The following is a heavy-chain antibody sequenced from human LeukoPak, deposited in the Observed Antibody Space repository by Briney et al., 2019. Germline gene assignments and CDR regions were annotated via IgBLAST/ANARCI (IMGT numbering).Heavy chain of an antibody. V-gene: IGHV4-34*01. CDR2: INHSGST. Sequence: PSETLSLTCAVYGGSFSGYYWSWIRQPPGKGLEWIGEINHSGSTNYNPSLKSRVTISVDTSKNQFSLKLSSVTAADTAVYYCARRRKDSSSWGRSNWYFDLWGRGTLVTVSS. CDR3: ARRRKDSSSWGRSNWYFDL. D-gene: IGHD6-13*01. CDR1: GGSFSGYY. J-gene: IGHJ2*01.